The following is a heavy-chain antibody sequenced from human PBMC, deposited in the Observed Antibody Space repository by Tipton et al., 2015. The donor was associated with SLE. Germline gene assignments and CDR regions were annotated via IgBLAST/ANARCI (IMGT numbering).Heavy chain of an antibody. Sequence: GSLRLSCTVSGASISGYYWSWIRQSPGKGLEWIGYIHYSGRTIHNPSLKSRVTMSVDTSKNQFSLKVSSVTASDAAVYYCARRRDGDFDYWGQGTLVTVSS. CDR1: GASISGYY. J-gene: IGHJ4*02. CDR2: IHYSGRT. CDR3: ARRRDGDFDY. V-gene: IGHV4-59*01.